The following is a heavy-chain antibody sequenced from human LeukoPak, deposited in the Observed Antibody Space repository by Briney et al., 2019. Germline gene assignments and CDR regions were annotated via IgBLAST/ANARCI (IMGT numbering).Heavy chain of an antibody. CDR1: GGSFSGYY. D-gene: IGHD6-13*01. Sequence: SETLSLTCAVYGGSFSGYYWSCIRQPPGKGLELIGEINHSGSTNYNPSLKSRVTISVDTSKNQFSLKLSSVTAADTAVYYCARGAAGGAAAVDFDYWGQGTLVTVSS. CDR2: INHSGST. CDR3: ARGAAGGAAAVDFDY. J-gene: IGHJ4*02. V-gene: IGHV4-34*01.